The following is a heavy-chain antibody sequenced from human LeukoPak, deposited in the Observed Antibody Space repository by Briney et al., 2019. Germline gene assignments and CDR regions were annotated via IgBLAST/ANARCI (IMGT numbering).Heavy chain of an antibody. V-gene: IGHV3-21*01. CDR1: GFTFSSYG. Sequence: SGGSLRLSCAASGFTFSSYGMNWVRQAPGQRLEWVSPISSGSTYIYYGDSLKGRFTISRDNAKNSLYLQMNSLRAEDTAVYYCARATVVTPCVDYWGQGTLVTVSS. D-gene: IGHD4-23*01. J-gene: IGHJ4*02. CDR2: ISSGSTYI. CDR3: ARATVVTPCVDY.